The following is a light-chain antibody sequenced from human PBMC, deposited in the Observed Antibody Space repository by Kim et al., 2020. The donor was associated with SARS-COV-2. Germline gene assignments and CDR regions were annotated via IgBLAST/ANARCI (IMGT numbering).Light chain of an antibody. J-gene: IGLJ2*01. CDR1: SSDIGGYNY. CDR3: TSFTNSSTYVV. CDR2: DVN. Sequence: QSALTQPASVSGSPGQSITISCTGTSSDIGGYNYVSWYQQHPGTAPKLIIYDVNNRPSGVSSRFSGSKSGNTASLTISGLQAEDEADYHCTSFTNSSTYVVFGGGTQLTVL. V-gene: IGLV2-14*03.